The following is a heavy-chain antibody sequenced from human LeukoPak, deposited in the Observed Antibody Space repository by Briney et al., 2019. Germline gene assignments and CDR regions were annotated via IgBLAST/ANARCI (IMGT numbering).Heavy chain of an antibody. CDR1: GFTFSSYA. D-gene: IGHD5-18*01. Sequence: GGSLRLSCAASGFTFSSYAMSWVRQAPGKGLEWVSAISGSGGNTYFADSVKGRFTISRDNSRNTVYLQMNSLRVEDTAVYYCANDLGWIQLNLGRGQGTLVTVSS. CDR2: ISGSGGNT. CDR3: ANDLGWIQLNLG. J-gene: IGHJ4*02. V-gene: IGHV3-23*01.